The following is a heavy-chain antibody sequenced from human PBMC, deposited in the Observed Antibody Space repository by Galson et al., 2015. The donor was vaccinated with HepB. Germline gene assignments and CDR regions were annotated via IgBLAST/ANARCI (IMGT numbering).Heavy chain of an antibody. J-gene: IGHJ4*02. V-gene: IGHV3-23*01. CDR3: ASHLGSKDPLRYFDWLFRLLAG. CDR2: ISGSGGST. Sequence: SLRLSCAASGFTFSSYAMSWVRQAPGKGLEWVSAISGSGGSTYYADSVKGRFTISRDNSKNTLYLQMNSLRAEDTAVYYCASHLGSKDPLRYFDWLFRLLAGWGQGTLVTVSS. CDR1: GFTFSSYA. D-gene: IGHD3-9*01.